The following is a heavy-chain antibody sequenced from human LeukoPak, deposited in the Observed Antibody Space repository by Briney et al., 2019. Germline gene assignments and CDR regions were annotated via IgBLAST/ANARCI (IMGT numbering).Heavy chain of an antibody. CDR3: ARRGNRQPFDY. CDR2: IKQDGSEK. Sequence: PGGSLRLSCAASGFTFSSYWMSGVRQAPGKGLEWVAKIKQDGSEKYYVDSVKGRFTISRDNAKNSLYLQMNSLRAEDTAVYYCARRGNRQPFDYWGQGTLVTVSS. V-gene: IGHV3-7*01. J-gene: IGHJ4*02. D-gene: IGHD3-16*01. CDR1: GFTFSSYW.